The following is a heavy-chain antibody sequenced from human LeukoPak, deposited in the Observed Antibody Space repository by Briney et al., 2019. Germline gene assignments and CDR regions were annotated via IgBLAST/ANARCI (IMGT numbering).Heavy chain of an antibody. CDR2: ISAYNGNT. Sequence: ASVKVSCKASGYTFTSYGISWVRQAPGQGLEWMGWISAYNGNTNYAQKHQGRVTMTTDTPASTAYMELRSLRSDDTAVYYCARRRDYDSSGYYHNWFDPWGQGTLITVSS. J-gene: IGHJ5*02. CDR1: GYTFTSYG. CDR3: ARRRDYDSSGYYHNWFDP. V-gene: IGHV1-18*01. D-gene: IGHD3-22*01.